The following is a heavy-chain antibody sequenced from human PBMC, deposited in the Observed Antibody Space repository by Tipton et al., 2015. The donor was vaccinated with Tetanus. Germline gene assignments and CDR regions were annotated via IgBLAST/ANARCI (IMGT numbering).Heavy chain of an antibody. V-gene: IGHV4-34*01. D-gene: IGHD3-22*01. CDR3: ARGPRTRIYDSSGYSFRYFYGMDV. CDR2: VNQAGST. Sequence: LRLSCAVYGGSFTDYSWSWIRQPPGQGLEWIGEVNQAGSTDYIPSLKGRVTMSLDTSKSQLSLNLSSVTAADTAVYYCARGPRTRIYDSSGYSFRYFYGMDVWGLGATVTVSS. J-gene: IGHJ6*02. CDR1: GGSFTDYS.